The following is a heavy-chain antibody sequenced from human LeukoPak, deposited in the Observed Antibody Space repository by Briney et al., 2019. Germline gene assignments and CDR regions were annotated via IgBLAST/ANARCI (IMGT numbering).Heavy chain of an antibody. CDR1: GFTVSSNY. Sequence: GGSLRLSCVASGFTVSSNYMSWVRQAPGKGLEWVSVIYSGGSTYYADSVKGRFTISRDNSKNTLYLQMNSLRAEDTAVYYCARDRGSFSSGWYYFDYWGQGTLVTVSS. CDR3: ARDRGSFSSGWYYFDY. CDR2: IYSGGST. J-gene: IGHJ4*02. V-gene: IGHV3-53*01. D-gene: IGHD6-19*01.